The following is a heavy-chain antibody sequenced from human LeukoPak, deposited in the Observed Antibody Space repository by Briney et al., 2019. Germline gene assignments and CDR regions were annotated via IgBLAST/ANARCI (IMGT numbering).Heavy chain of an antibody. V-gene: IGHV3-23*01. D-gene: IGHD5-18*01. CDR1: GFTFSSYA. Sequence: PGGSLRLSCAASGFTFSSYAMSWVRQAPGKGLEWVSAISGSGGSTYYADSVKGRFTISRDNSKNTLYLQMNSLRAEDTAVYYCARDRVRGYSYGSFDYWGQGTLVTVSS. CDR3: ARDRVRGYSYGSFDY. CDR2: ISGSGGST. J-gene: IGHJ4*02.